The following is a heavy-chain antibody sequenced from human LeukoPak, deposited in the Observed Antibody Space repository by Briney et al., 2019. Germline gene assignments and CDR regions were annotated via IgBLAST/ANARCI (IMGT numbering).Heavy chain of an antibody. CDR2: ISGSGGST. CDR1: GFTFSSYA. J-gene: IGHJ4*02. D-gene: IGHD6-19*01. CDR3: AKLTSPPAVAGASFDY. Sequence: PGGSLRLSCAASGFTFSSYAMSWVRQAPGKGLEWVSAISGSGGSTYYADSVKGRFTISRDNSKNTLYLQMNSLRAEDTAVYYCAKLTSPPAVAGASFDYWGQGTLVTVSS. V-gene: IGHV3-23*01.